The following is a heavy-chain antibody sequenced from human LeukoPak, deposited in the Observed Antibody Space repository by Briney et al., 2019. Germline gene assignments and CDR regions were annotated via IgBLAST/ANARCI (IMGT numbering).Heavy chain of an antibody. J-gene: IGHJ4*02. D-gene: IGHD6-19*01. CDR3: ARTKYSSGWYVVRSGDPFDY. V-gene: IGHV4-30-4*08. Sequence: SQTLSLTCTVSSGSISSGDYYWTWIRQPPGKGLEWIGYIYYSGSTYDNPSLKSRVTISVDTSKNQFSLKLSSVTAADTAVYYCARTKYSSGWYVVRSGDPFDYWGQGTLVTVSS. CDR1: SGSISSGDYY. CDR2: IYYSGST.